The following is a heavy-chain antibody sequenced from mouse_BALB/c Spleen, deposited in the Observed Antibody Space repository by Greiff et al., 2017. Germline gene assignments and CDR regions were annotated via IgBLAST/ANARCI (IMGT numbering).Heavy chain of an antibody. Sequence: EVQLQQSGPELVKPGASVKISCKASGYSFTGYYMHWVKQSHVKSLEWIGRINPYNGATSYNQNFKDKASLTVDKSSSTAYMELHSLTSEDSAVYYCARGGNYRYYAMDYWGQGTSVTVSS. V-gene: IGHV1-26*01. D-gene: IGHD2-1*01. CDR2: INPYNGAT. CDR3: ARGGNYRYYAMDY. J-gene: IGHJ4*01. CDR1: GYSFTGYY.